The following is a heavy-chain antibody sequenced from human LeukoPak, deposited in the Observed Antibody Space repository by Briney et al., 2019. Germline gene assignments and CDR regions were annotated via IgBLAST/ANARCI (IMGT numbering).Heavy chain of an antibody. J-gene: IGHJ4*02. CDR1: GGSISSHY. CDR3: ARHQYGDYVGGLFDY. D-gene: IGHD4-17*01. CDR2: IYYSGNT. Sequence: SETLSLTCTVSGGSISSHYWGWIRQPPGRGLEWIGSIYYSGNTYYNASLKSRVTISVDTSKKQFSLELNSVTAADTAVYYCARHQYGDYVGGLFDYWGQGTLVTVSS. V-gene: IGHV4-39*01.